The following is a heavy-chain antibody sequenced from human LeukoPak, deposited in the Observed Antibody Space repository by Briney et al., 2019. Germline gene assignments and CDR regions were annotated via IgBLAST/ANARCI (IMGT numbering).Heavy chain of an antibody. Sequence: GGSLRLSCAASGFTFSSYSMNWVRQAPGKGLEWVSYISSSGSTIYYADSVKGRFTISRDNAKNSLYLQMNSLRAEDTAVYYCARGREYSSGYKDYWGQGTLATVSS. D-gene: IGHD3-22*01. CDR1: GFTFSSYS. CDR3: ARGREYSSGYKDY. J-gene: IGHJ4*02. CDR2: ISSSGSTI. V-gene: IGHV3-48*04.